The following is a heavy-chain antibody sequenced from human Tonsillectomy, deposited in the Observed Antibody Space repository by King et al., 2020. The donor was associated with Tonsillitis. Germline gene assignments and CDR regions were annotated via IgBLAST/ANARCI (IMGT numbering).Heavy chain of an antibody. CDR2: ISYDGSSK. CDR3: AKVLDNRDSSGHELIAY. D-gene: IGHD3-22*01. V-gene: IGHV3-30*18. J-gene: IGHJ4*02. Sequence: QLVQSGGGVVQPGRSLRLSCAASGFTFSSYGMHWVRQAPGKGLEWVAVISYDGSSKYYADSVVGRFTISRDNSKNTLYLQMNSLRAEDTAVYYCAKVLDNRDSSGHELIAYWGQGTLVTVSS. CDR1: GFTFSSYG.